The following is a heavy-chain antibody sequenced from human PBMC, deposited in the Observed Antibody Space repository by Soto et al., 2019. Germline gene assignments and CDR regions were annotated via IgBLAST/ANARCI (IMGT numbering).Heavy chain of an antibody. V-gene: IGHV4-4*07. Sequence: SETLSLTCTDSGGSISSYYWSRIRQPAGKGLEWIGRIYTSGSTNYNPSLKSRVTVSVDTSKNQFSLKLCSVTAADTAVYYCTGYGVSKDKARGRGRVNTVVVSS. CDR1: GGSISSYY. D-gene: IGHD5-18*01. CDR3: TGYGVSKDKARG. J-gene: IGHJ6*02. CDR2: IYTSGST.